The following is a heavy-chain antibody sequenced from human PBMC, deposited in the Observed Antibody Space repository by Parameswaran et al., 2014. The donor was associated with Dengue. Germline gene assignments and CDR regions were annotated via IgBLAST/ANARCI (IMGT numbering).Heavy chain of an antibody. D-gene: IGHD3-10*01. CDR2: IYRGGDT. Sequence: VRQAPGKGLEWVSVIYRGGDTYYADSVKDRFITSRDNAKNTLHLQMNSLRAEDTAVYYCARHIVSRPPYYYGLDVWGQGTTVTVSS. CDR3: ARHIVSRPPYYYGLDV. J-gene: IGHJ6*02. V-gene: IGHV3-66*04.